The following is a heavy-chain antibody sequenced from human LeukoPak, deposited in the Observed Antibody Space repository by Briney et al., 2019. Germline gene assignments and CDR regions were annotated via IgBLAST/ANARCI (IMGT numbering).Heavy chain of an antibody. J-gene: IGHJ4*02. CDR1: GGSISSYY. Sequence: SETLSLTCTVSGGSISSYYWSWIRQPPGKGLEWIGYIYTSGSTSYNPSLKSRVTISVDTSKNQFSLKLSSVTAADTAVYYCARHWEWPETPFDYWGQGTLVTVSS. V-gene: IGHV4-4*09. D-gene: IGHD3-3*01. CDR3: ARHWEWPETPFDY. CDR2: IYTSGST.